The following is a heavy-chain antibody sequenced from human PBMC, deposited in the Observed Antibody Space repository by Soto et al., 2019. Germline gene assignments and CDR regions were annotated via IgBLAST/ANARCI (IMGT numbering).Heavy chain of an antibody. CDR3: ARDNYDYVWGSYRSLNFDY. CDR1: GFTFSSYS. V-gene: IGHV3-21*01. J-gene: IGHJ4*02. Sequence: GGSLRLSCAASGFTFSSYSMNWVRQAPGKGLEWVSSISSSSSYIYYADSVKGRFTISRDNAKNSLYLQMNSLRAEDTAVYYCARDNYDYVWGSYRSLNFDYWGQGTLVTVSS. CDR2: ISSSSSYI. D-gene: IGHD3-16*02.